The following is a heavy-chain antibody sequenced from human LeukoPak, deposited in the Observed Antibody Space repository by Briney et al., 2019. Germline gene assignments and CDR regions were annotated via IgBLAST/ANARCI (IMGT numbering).Heavy chain of an antibody. D-gene: IGHD3-22*01. CDR1: GGSVSSGSYY. Sequence: SETLSLTCTVSGGSVSSGSYYWSWIRQPPGKGLEWIGYIYYSGSTNYNPSPKSRVTISVDTSKNQFSLKLSSVTAADTAVYYCARGYSSGFVLVDDAFDIWGQGTMVTVSS. J-gene: IGHJ3*02. CDR2: IYYSGST. V-gene: IGHV4-61*01. CDR3: ARGYSSGFVLVDDAFDI.